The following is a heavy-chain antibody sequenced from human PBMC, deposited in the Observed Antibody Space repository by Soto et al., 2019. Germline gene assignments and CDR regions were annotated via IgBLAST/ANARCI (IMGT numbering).Heavy chain of an antibody. Sequence: SVKVSCKTSGFAFNKSAVQCVPQARVQRLEWTSWIVVGSGTTNYAQNFQGRVTITRDMSTSTAYMELSSLRSEDTAVYYCAAELYSGSSCCSLDLWGQGTLVTVSS. CDR3: AAELYSGSSCCSLDL. CDR1: GFAFNKSA. D-gene: IGHD2-15*01. V-gene: IGHV1-58*01. J-gene: IGHJ4*03. CDR2: IVVGSGTT.